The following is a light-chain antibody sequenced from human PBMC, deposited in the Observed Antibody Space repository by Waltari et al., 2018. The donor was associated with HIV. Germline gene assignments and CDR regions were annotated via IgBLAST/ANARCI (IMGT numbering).Light chain of an antibody. CDR3: LRSYSGTRPWV. CDR2: DTS. J-gene: IGLJ3*02. CDR1: TGAVTSGHY. V-gene: IGLV7-46*01. Sequence: QAVVTQEPSLPVSPGGTVTLTCGSSTGAVTSGHYPYWFQQKPGQAPRILIFDTSNKHAWTPARVSGSLLGGKAALTLSGAQPEDEAEYYCLRSYSGTRPWVFGGGTKLTVL.